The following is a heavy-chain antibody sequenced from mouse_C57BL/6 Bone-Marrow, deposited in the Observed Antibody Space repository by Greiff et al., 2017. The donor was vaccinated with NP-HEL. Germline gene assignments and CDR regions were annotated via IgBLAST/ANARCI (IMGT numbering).Heavy chain of an antibody. Sequence: EVQVVESGGGLVQPGGSLKLSCAASGFTFSDYYMYWVRQTPEKRLEWVAYISNGGGSTYYPDTVKGRFTISRDNAKNTLYLQMSRLKSEDTAMYYCARHGSSPWFAYWGQGTLVTVSA. CDR2: ISNGGGST. CDR3: ARHGSSPWFAY. V-gene: IGHV5-12*01. CDR1: GFTFSDYY. J-gene: IGHJ3*01. D-gene: IGHD1-1*01.